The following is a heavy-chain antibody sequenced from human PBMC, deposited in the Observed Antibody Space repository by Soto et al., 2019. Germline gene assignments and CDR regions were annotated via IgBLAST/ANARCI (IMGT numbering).Heavy chain of an antibody. CDR3: ARRHYDILSGYPSWFDP. Sequence: SEPLSHPSTVSGGSVSTNYWTWILHPPGKGLEWIGYIDLGGSINYNPSLKSRVIISVDTAKNQFSLKLSSVTAADTAVYYCARRHYDILSGYPSWFDPWGQGTLVTVSS. D-gene: IGHD3-9*01. CDR2: IDLGGSI. V-gene: IGHV4-4*09. J-gene: IGHJ5*02. CDR1: GGSVSTNY.